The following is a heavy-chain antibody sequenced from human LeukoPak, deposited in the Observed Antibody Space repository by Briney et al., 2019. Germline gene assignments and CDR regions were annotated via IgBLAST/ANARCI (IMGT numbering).Heavy chain of an antibody. D-gene: IGHD6-19*01. CDR1: GFTVSSNY. CDR3: ARITVAAPGAFDI. Sequence: GSLRLSCAASGFTVSSNYMSWVRQAPGKGLEWVSVIYSGGRTYYADSVKGRFTISRDNSKNTLYLQMNSLRAEDTAVYYCARITVAAPGAFDIWGQGTLVTVSS. J-gene: IGHJ3*02. CDR2: IYSGGRT. V-gene: IGHV3-53*01.